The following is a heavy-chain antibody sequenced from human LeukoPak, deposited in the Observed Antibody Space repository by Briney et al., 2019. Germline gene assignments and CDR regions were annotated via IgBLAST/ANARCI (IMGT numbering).Heavy chain of an antibody. CDR1: GYTFTSYA. V-gene: IGHV1-3*01. D-gene: IGHD3-10*01. Sequence: ASVKVSCKASGYTFTSYAMHWVRQAPGQRLEWMGWINAGNGNTKYSQKFEGRVTITRDTSASTAYMELSSLRSEDTAVYYCARASLLWFGELSSWFDPWGQGTLVTVSS. J-gene: IGHJ5*02. CDR3: ARASLLWFGELSSWFDP. CDR2: INAGNGNT.